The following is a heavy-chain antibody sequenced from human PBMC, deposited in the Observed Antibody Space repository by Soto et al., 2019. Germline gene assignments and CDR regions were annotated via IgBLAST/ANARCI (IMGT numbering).Heavy chain of an antibody. CDR1: GFTFSSYW. V-gene: IGHV3-74*01. D-gene: IGHD3-3*01. CDR3: ARDPPVLEWLMCMDV. Sequence: GGSLRLSCAASGFTFSSYWMHWVRQAPGKGLVWVSRINSDGSSTSYADSVKGRFTISRDKAKNTLYLQMNSLRAEDTAVYYCARDPPVLEWLMCMDVWGKGTTVTVSS. CDR2: INSDGSST. J-gene: IGHJ6*03.